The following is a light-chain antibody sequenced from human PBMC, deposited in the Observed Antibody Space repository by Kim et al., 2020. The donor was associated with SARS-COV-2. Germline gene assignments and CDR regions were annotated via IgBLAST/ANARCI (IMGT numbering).Light chain of an antibody. Sequence: LSPGERATLSCRASQSVSSYLAWYQQRPGQAPRLLIYDASNRATGIPARFSGSGSGTDFTLTIGSLEPEDFAVYYCQQRGNWPLTFGGGTKVDIK. J-gene: IGKJ4*01. CDR2: DAS. CDR3: QQRGNWPLT. CDR1: QSVSSY. V-gene: IGKV3-11*01.